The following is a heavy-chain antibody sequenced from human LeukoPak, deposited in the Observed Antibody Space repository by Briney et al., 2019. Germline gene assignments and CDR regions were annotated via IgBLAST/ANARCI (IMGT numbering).Heavy chain of an antibody. Sequence: GGTLRLSCAASGFTFSSYGMSWVRQAPGKGLEWVSAISGSGGTTYYADSVKGRFTISRDNSKNTLYLQMNSLRAEDTAVYYCARGSSWYGHGWGQGTLVTVSS. CDR2: ISGSGGTT. V-gene: IGHV3-23*01. J-gene: IGHJ4*02. CDR3: ARGSSWYGHG. D-gene: IGHD6-13*01. CDR1: GFTFSSYG.